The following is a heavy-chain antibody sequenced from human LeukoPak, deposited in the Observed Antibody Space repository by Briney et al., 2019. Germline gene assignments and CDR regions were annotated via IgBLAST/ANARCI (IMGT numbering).Heavy chain of an antibody. CDR3: ARSYYHGSGSYEPLDY. CDR2: INPNSGGT. J-gene: IGHJ4*02. D-gene: IGHD3-10*01. CDR1: GYTFTGYY. V-gene: IGHV1-2*02. Sequence: GASVKVSCKASGYTFTGYYMRWVRQAPGQGLEWMGWINPNSGGTNYAQKFQGRVTMTRDTSISTAYMELSRLRSDDTAVYYCARSYYHGSGSYEPLDYWGQGTLVTVSS.